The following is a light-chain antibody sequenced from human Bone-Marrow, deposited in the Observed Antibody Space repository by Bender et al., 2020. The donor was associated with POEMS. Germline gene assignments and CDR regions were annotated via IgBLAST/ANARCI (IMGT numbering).Light chain of an antibody. J-gene: IGLJ1*01. Sequence: QSALTQPASVSGSPGQSVTLSCTGTSSDIATFNLVSWYQHLPGRAPKLIIYEDNKRPSGVSNRFSGSKSGDTASLTISGLQAEDKADYYCSSFTTSSPTYVFGTGTKVTVL. V-gene: IGLV2-14*02. CDR2: EDN. CDR3: SSFTTSSPTYV. CDR1: SSDIATFNL.